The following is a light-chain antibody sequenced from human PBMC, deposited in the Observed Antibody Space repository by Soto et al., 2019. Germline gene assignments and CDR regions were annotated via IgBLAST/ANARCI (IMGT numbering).Light chain of an antibody. CDR2: GAS. J-gene: IGKJ3*01. CDR1: QSISGTY. V-gene: IGKV3-20*01. Sequence: EIVLTQSPGTLSLSPGERATLSCRASQSISGTYLAWYQQRPGQPPRLLIYGASNRATGIPDRFSGSGSGTDFTLTISRLEAEDSAVYYCQQYVSLRFSFGPGTKVEIK. CDR3: QQYVSLRFS.